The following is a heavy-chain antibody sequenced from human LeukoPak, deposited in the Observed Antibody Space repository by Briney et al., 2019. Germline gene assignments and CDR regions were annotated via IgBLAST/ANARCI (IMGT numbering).Heavy chain of an antibody. CDR1: GSAFTSYT. CDR2: IIPILGVA. Sequence: SVKVSCNGSGSAFTSYTISWVRHGPGQGIEWMGRIIPILGVANCAQKFQGRVTITADKSTSTAYMELSSLRSEHPAVYYCARGDSNCSGGSGYSSWRLFTCYGMDVWGKGTTVTVSS. V-gene: IGHV1-69*02. J-gene: IGHJ6*04. CDR3: ARGDSNCSGGSGYSSWRLFTCYGMDV. D-gene: IGHD2-15*01.